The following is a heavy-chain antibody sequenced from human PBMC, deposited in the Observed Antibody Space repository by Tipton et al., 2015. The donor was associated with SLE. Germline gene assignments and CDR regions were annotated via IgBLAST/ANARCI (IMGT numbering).Heavy chain of an antibody. J-gene: IGHJ6*02. CDR1: GFTFSSYW. CDR3: AREIAAAVYRYYGMDV. V-gene: IGHV3-7*01. Sequence: SLRLSCAASGFTFSSYWMSWVRQAPGKGLEWVANIKQDGSEKYYVDSVKGRFTISRDNAKNSLYLQMNSLRAEDTAVYYCAREIAAAVYRYYGMDVWGQGTTVTVSS. D-gene: IGHD6-13*01. CDR2: IKQDGSEK.